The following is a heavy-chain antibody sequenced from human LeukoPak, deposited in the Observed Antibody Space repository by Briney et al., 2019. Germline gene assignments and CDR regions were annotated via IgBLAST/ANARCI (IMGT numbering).Heavy chain of an antibody. J-gene: IGHJ4*02. V-gene: IGHV3-21*01. CDR2: ISSSSSYI. Sequence: GGSLRLSCAASGFTFSSYGMNWVRQAPGKGLEWVSSISSSSSYIYYADSVKGRFTISRDNAKNSLYLQMNSLRAEDTAVYYCARDQGSSWYYDFDYWGQGTLVTVSS. D-gene: IGHD6-13*01. CDR3: ARDQGSSWYYDFDY. CDR1: GFTFSSYG.